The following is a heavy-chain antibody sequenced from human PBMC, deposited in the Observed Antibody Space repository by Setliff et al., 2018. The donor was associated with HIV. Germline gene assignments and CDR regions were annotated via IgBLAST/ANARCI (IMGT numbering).Heavy chain of an antibody. CDR1: GGSFSGYY. CDR3: ARISSSYERGGSDY. CDR2: INHSGIT. V-gene: IGHV4-34*01. Sequence: SETLSLTCAVYGGSFSGYYWSWIRQSPGKGLEWIGEINHSGITNYNPSLKSPVSISVDMSKNQFSLKMSSATAADTAVYYCARISSSYERGGSDYWGQGTLVTVSS. D-gene: IGHD6-13*01. J-gene: IGHJ4*02.